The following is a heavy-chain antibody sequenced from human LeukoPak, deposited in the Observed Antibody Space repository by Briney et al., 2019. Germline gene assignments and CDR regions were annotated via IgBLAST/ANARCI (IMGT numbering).Heavy chain of an antibody. CDR2: ISYDGSNK. D-gene: IGHD4-23*01. V-gene: IGHV3-30-3*01. CDR1: GFTFSSYA. CDR3: ACPEGGGAFDI. Sequence: PGGSLRLSCAASGFTFSSYAMHWVRQAPGKGLEWVAVISYDGSNKYYADSVKGRFTISRDNSKNTLYLQMNSLRAEDTAVYYCACPEGGGAFDIWGQGTMVTVSS. J-gene: IGHJ3*02.